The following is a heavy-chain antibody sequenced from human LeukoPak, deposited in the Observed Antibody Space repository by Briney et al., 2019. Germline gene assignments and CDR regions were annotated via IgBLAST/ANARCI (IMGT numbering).Heavy chain of an antibody. D-gene: IGHD6-13*01. CDR2: INPNSGGT. CDR1: GYTFTGYY. CDR3: ARDLPFGTRDFDY. J-gene: IGHJ4*02. Sequence: ASVKASCKASGYTFTGYYMHRVRQAPGQELEWMGRINPNSGGTNYAQKFQGRVTMTRDTSISTAYMELSRLRSDDTAVYYCARDLPFGTRDFDYWGQGTLVTVSS. V-gene: IGHV1-2*06.